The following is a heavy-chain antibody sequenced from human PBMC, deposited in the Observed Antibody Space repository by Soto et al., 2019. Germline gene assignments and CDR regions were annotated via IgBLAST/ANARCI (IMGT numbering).Heavy chain of an antibody. V-gene: IGHV4-59*08. Sequence: SETLSLTCTVSGGSISSYYWSWIRQPPGKGLEWIGYIYYSGSTNYNPSLKSRVTISVDTSKNQFSLKLSSVTAADTAVYYCGGSGPDGETNYYYYMDVWGKGTTVTVSS. CDR1: GGSISSYY. CDR3: GGSGPDGETNYYYYMDV. D-gene: IGHD3-10*01. CDR2: IYYSGST. J-gene: IGHJ6*03.